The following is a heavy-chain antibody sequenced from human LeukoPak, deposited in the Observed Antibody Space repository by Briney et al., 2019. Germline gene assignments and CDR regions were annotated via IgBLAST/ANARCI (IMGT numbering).Heavy chain of an antibody. CDR1: GFTFSSYG. D-gene: IGHD4-17*01. V-gene: IGHV3-33*01. CDR2: IWYDGSNK. Sequence: PGRSLRLSCAASGFTFSSYGMHWVRQAPGKGLEWVAVIWYDGSNKYYADSVEGRFTISRDNSKHTLYLQMNSLRAEDTAVYYCARHGDYRAFDIWGQGTMVTVSS. CDR3: ARHGDYRAFDI. J-gene: IGHJ3*02.